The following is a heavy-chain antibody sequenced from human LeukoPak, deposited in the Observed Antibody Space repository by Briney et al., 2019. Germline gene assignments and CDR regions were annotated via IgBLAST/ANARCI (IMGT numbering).Heavy chain of an antibody. CDR1: GGSISSSSYY. CDR2: IYYSGST. D-gene: IGHD6-19*01. V-gene: IGHV4-39*07. J-gene: IGHJ4*02. Sequence: SQTLSLTCAVSGGSISSSSYYWGWIRQPPGKGLEWIGSIYYSGSTYYNSSLKSRVTISVDTSKNQFSLKLSSVTAADTAVYYCARDLSGWYGGYFDYWGQGTLVTVSS. CDR3: ARDLSGWYGGYFDY.